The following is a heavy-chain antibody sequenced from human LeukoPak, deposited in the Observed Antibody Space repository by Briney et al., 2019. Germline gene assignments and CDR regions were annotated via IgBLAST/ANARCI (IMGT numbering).Heavy chain of an antibody. CDR2: IKSKTDGGTT. Sequence: PGGSPRLSCAASGFTFTNAWMSWVRQAPGKGLEWVGRIKSKTDGGTTDYAAPVKGRFTISRDDSKNTLYLQMNSLKTEDTAVYYCTTSFRKYSTVDCWGQGTLVTVSS. J-gene: IGHJ4*02. CDR3: TTSFRKYSTVDC. D-gene: IGHD6-6*01. V-gene: IGHV3-15*01. CDR1: GFTFTNAW.